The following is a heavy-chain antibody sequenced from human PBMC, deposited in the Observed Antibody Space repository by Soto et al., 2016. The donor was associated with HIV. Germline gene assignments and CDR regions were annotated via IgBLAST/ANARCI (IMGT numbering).Heavy chain of an antibody. CDR3: VRGVRDESNSAGLFNY. D-gene: IGHD1-1*01. Sequence: VESGGGIIPPGGSLKLSCKASGLKFTSYWMSWVRQSPQKGLVWVSRISGDGTTLHYADSVKGRFIISRDNAKKMVYLQMNSLTVDDTATYYCVRGVRDESNSAGLFNYWGQGTLVIRLL. CDR2: ISGDGTTL. J-gene: IGHJ1*01. V-gene: IGHV3-74*01. CDR1: GLKFTSYW.